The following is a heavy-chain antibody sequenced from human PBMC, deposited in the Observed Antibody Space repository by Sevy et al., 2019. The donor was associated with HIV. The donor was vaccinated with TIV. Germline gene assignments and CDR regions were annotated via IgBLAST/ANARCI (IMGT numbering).Heavy chain of an antibody. CDR2: FVASNNVI. Sequence: GGSLRLSCAVSGFTLSSHSIGWVRQAPGKGLEWVSYFVASNNVIYHADSVKGRFTISSDSAKNSLFLQMNSLRDEDMAVYYCARRGRDGPSRFFDYWGRGTLVTVSS. CDR3: ARRGRDGPSRFFDY. CDR1: GFTLSSHS. D-gene: IGHD3-10*01. V-gene: IGHV3-48*02. J-gene: IGHJ4*02.